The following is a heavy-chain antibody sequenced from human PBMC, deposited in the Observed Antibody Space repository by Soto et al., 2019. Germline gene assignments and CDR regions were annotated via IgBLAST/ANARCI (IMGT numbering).Heavy chain of an antibody. CDR3: VGSADSSGYYKRLFDY. J-gene: IGHJ4*02. D-gene: IGHD3-22*01. CDR2: TSYDGSSA. V-gene: IGHV3-30*03. CDR1: GFSFSSYG. Sequence: RRLSCAASGFSFSSYGMHWVRQAPGKGLEWVALTSYDGSSAYYADSVKGRFTISRDNSKNTLYLQVNSLRAEDTAVYYCVGSADSSGYYKRLFDYGGQGTRVTVSS.